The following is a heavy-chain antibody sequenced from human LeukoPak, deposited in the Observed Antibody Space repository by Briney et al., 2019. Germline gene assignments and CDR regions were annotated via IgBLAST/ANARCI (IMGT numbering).Heavy chain of an antibody. D-gene: IGHD3-10*01. CDR1: GYTFTSYG. Sequence: ASVKASCKASGYTFTSYGISSVRQAPGHRLKGMGWINTNSGGTNYAKKFQGRVTMTRDTSISTAYMELSRLRSDDTAVYYCARSWGSGSSRLDYWGQGTLVTVSS. J-gene: IGHJ4*02. CDR3: ARSWGSGSSRLDY. V-gene: IGHV1-2*02. CDR2: INTNSGGT.